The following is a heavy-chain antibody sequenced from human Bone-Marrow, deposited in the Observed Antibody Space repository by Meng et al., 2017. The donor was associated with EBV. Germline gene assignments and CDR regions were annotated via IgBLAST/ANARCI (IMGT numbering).Heavy chain of an antibody. CDR2: IYYSGST. CDR1: GGSISSSSYY. D-gene: IGHD3/OR15-3a*01. Sequence: QLQLQESGPXLVKPXXXLSLPCTVSGGSISSSSYYWGWIRQPPGKGLEWIGSIYYSGSTYYNPSLKSRVTISVDTSKNQFSLKLSSVTAADTAVYYCARHDRMDWSFFDYWGQGTLVTVSS. CDR3: ARHDRMDWSFFDY. J-gene: IGHJ4*02. V-gene: IGHV4-39*01.